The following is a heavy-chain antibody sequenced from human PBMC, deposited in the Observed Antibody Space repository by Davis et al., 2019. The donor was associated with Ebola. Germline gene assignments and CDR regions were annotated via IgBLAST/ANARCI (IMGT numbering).Heavy chain of an antibody. D-gene: IGHD3-22*01. CDR2: ISSTGSVI. J-gene: IGHJ6*02. CDR1: GFTFSSYS. Sequence: GESLKISCEVSGFTFSSYSMNWVRQAPGKGLEWLSYISSTGSVIFQADSVRGRFTISRDNAKNTLYLQMNSLRAEDTAIYYCAKDTDKLDSRGYYPLPYGMDVWGQGTTVTVSS. V-gene: IGHV3-48*01. CDR3: AKDTDKLDSRGYYPLPYGMDV.